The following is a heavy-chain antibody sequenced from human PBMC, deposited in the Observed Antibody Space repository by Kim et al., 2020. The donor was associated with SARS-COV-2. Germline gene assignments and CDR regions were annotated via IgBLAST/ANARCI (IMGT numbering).Heavy chain of an antibody. Sequence: SETLSLTCTVSGGSISSSSYYWGWIRQPPGKGLEWIGSIYYSGSTYYNPSLKSRVTISVDTSKNQFSLNLSSVTAADTAVYYCARHAPALYDGGYYYYGMDVWGQGTTVTVSS. CDR2: IYYSGST. D-gene: IGHD3-3*01. CDR1: GGSISSSSYY. CDR3: ARHAPALYDGGYYYYGMDV. V-gene: IGHV4-39*01. J-gene: IGHJ6*02.